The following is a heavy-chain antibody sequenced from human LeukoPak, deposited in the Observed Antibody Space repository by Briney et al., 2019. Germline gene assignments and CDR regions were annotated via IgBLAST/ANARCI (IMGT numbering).Heavy chain of an antibody. CDR2: IYIGGGA. D-gene: IGHD3-22*01. V-gene: IGHV4-4*07. CDR1: GGSISSYY. Sequence: PSETLSLTCTVSGGSISSYYWSWIRQPAGKGLEWIGRIYIGGGANYNPSLKSRVSMSVDTSKNQFSLKLTSVTAADTAVYYCVKNEPDSSGHYLIDYWGQGTLVTVSS. J-gene: IGHJ4*02. CDR3: VKNEPDSSGHYLIDY.